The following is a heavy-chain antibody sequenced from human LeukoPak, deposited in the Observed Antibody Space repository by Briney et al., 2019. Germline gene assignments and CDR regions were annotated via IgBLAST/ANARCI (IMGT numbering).Heavy chain of an antibody. Sequence: ASVKVSCKTSGYTSTGYYMHWVRQAPGQGLEWMGWINPNSGGTNYAQKFQGRVTMTRDTSISTAYMELTRLRSDDTAGYYCARYSSGWYFDLWGRGTLVTVSS. J-gene: IGHJ2*01. CDR1: GYTSTGYY. CDR3: ARYSSGWYFDL. D-gene: IGHD6-19*01. CDR2: INPNSGGT. V-gene: IGHV1-2*02.